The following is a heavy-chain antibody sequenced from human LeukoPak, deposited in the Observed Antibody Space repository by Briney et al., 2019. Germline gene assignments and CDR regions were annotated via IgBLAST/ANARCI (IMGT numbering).Heavy chain of an antibody. J-gene: IGHJ6*03. D-gene: IGHD5-12*01. CDR3: ARERGYDYLYYYYYYMDV. Sequence: SETLSLTCTVSGGSISSSSYYWGWIRQPPGKGLEWIGSIFYSGSTYYNPSLKSRVTISVDTSKNQFSLKLSSVTAADTAVYYCARERGYDYLYYYYYYMDVWGKGTTVTVSS. V-gene: IGHV4-39*07. CDR1: GGSISSSSYY. CDR2: IFYSGST.